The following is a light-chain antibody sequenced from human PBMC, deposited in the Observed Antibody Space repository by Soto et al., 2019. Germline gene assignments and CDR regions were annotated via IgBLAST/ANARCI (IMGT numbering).Light chain of an antibody. CDR1: SSDVGAYNY. CDR3: SSYTSNINWV. CDR2: EVS. Sequence: QSALTQPASVSGSPGQSITISCTGTSSDVGAYNYVSWYQQHPGKAPKLMIFEVSDRPSGVSNRFSGSKSGNTASLTISGLQAEDEAEYYCSSYTSNINWVFGGGTKVTVL. V-gene: IGLV2-14*01. J-gene: IGLJ3*02.